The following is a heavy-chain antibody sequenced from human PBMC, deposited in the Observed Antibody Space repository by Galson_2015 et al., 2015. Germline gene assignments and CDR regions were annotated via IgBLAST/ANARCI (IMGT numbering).Heavy chain of an antibody. CDR1: GFTFSTYG. Sequence: SLRLSCAASGFTFSTYGMHWVRQAPGKGLEWVALISYDGSYKYYADSVKGRFTISRDNSKNTLYLYMDSLRSEDTALYYCARHPFSPYCRSSNCHNWFDPWGQGTLVTVSS. CDR2: ISYDGSYK. J-gene: IGHJ5*02. CDR3: ARHPFSPYCRSSNCHNWFDP. D-gene: IGHD2-2*01. V-gene: IGHV3-30*03.